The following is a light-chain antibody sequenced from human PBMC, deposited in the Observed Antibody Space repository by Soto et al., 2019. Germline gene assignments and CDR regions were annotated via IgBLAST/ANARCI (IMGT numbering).Light chain of an antibody. V-gene: IGKV3-20*01. CDR1: QSVSSSH. CDR2: GAS. Sequence: EIVLTHSPGTLSLSPGERATLSCRASQSVSSSHLAWYQQKPGQAPRLLIYGASSRATGIPDRFSGSGSGTGFTLTISRLEPEDFAVYYCQQYGSSTITFGQGTRLEIK. J-gene: IGKJ5*01. CDR3: QQYGSSTIT.